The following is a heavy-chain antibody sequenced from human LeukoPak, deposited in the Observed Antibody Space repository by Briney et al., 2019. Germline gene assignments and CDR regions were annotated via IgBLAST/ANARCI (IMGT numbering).Heavy chain of an antibody. V-gene: IGHV3-23*01. CDR1: GFTFSNCG. CDR2: INGSGCST. Sequence: PGGSLRLSCAASGFTFSNCGMNWVRQAPGKGLEWVSAINGSGCSTYYADAVKGRFTISRDNTKTTLYLQLNSLRAEDTAVYDCAKDQRGYSYAPDYWGQGTLVTVSS. D-gene: IGHD5-18*01. J-gene: IGHJ4*02. CDR3: AKDQRGYSYAPDY.